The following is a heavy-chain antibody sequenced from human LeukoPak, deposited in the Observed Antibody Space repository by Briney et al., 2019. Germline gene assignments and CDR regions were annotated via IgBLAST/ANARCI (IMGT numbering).Heavy chain of an antibody. CDR1: GFSFSHYA. D-gene: IGHD1-26*01. Sequence: GGSLRLSCAGSGFSFSHYAINWVRQAPGKGLEWVSSISSSSSYIYYADSLKGRFTISRDNAKNSLYLQMNSLRAEDTAVYYCARVQVGLDAFDIWGQGTMVTVSS. V-gene: IGHV3-21*01. CDR3: ARVQVGLDAFDI. CDR2: ISSSSSYI. J-gene: IGHJ3*02.